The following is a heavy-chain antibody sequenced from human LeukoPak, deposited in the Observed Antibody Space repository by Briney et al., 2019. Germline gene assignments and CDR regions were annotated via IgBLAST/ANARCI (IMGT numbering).Heavy chain of an antibody. Sequence: SETLSLTCTVSGGSINNYYWTWIRQPPGKGLEWIAYIYYTGSTNYNPSLKSRVTISVDTSKNQFSLKLNSVTAADTAVYYCATVDDNNALDYWGRGTLVTVSS. CDR3: ATVDDNNALDY. V-gene: IGHV4-59*01. D-gene: IGHD3-22*01. J-gene: IGHJ4*02. CDR1: GGSINNYY. CDR2: IYYTGST.